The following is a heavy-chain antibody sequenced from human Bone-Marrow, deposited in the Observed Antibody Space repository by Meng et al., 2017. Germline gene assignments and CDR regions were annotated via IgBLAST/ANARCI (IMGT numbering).Heavy chain of an antibody. D-gene: IGHD6-13*01. Sequence: QCQLGRVGAEGKRPWESGKVSCKASGNTFTSNGIRWVRQAHGQGIEWMGWISAYNGNTNYAQKLQGRVTMTTDTSTSTAYMELRSMRSDDTAVYYCAREVAAAGTSYFDYWGQGTLVTVSS. CDR3: AREVAAAGTSYFDY. CDR1: GNTFTSNG. V-gene: IGHV1-18*01. J-gene: IGHJ4*02. CDR2: ISAYNGNT.